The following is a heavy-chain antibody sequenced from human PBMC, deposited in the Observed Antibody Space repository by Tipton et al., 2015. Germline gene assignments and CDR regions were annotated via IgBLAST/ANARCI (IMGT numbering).Heavy chain of an antibody. J-gene: IGHJ6*02. Sequence: SLRLSCSGSGFTFYDYALHWVRQAPGKGLEWVSGISWNTGSIGFADSVKGRFTISRDNAKNSLYLHMNSLRAEDTAFYYCARSTDDQDYGMDVWGQGTMVTVSS. CDR1: GFTFYDYA. CDR2: ISWNTGSI. D-gene: IGHD5/OR15-5a*01. V-gene: IGHV3-9*01. CDR3: ARSTDDQDYGMDV.